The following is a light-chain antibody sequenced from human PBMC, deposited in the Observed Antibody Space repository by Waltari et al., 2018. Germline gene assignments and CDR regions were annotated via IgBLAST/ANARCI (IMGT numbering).Light chain of an antibody. CDR3: QQSYSTPYT. J-gene: IGKJ2*01. Sequence: IRMTQSPSSLSASTGDRVTITCRASQGISSYLNWYQQKPGKAPKPLIYAASSLQSGVPSRFSGSGSGTDFTLTISSLQPEDFATYYCQQSYSTPYTFGQGTKLEIK. CDR2: AAS. CDR1: QGISSY. V-gene: IGKV1-39*01.